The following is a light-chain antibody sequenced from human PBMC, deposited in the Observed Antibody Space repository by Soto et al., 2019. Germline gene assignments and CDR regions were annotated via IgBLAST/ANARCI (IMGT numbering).Light chain of an antibody. Sequence: EIVLTQSPGSLSLSPRERATLSCRASQSVTSNHLAWYQQKPGQAPRLLIYGASRRAAGIPDRFSGSGSGTDFTLTISRLEPEDFAVYYCQQYGSSPRITFGPGTKVDIK. CDR1: QSVTSNH. CDR2: GAS. CDR3: QQYGSSPRIT. J-gene: IGKJ3*01. V-gene: IGKV3-20*01.